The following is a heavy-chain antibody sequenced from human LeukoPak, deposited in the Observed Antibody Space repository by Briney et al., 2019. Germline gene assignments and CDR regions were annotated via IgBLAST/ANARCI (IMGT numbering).Heavy chain of an antibody. Sequence: PSETLSLTCAVYGGSFSGYYWSWIRQPPGKGLEWIGEINHSGSTNYNPSLKSRVTISVDTSKNQFSLKLSSVTAADTAVYYCARDSSGYYLGYYFDYWGQGTLVTVSS. D-gene: IGHD3-22*01. CDR2: INHSGST. CDR3: ARDSSGYYLGYYFDY. V-gene: IGHV4-34*01. CDR1: GGSFSGYY. J-gene: IGHJ4*02.